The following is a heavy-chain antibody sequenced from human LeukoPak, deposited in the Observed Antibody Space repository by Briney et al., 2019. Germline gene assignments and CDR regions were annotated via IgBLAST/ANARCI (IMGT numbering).Heavy chain of an antibody. V-gene: IGHV4-59*12. Sequence: SETLSLTCTVSGGSITSSYWSWIRQPPGKGLEWIGYIYRSGNTNYNPSLKSRVTISVDKSKNQFSLKLSSVTAADTAVYYCASSPSYYYDSSGTNYWGQGTLVTVSS. CDR3: ASSPSYYYDSSGTNY. D-gene: IGHD3-22*01. CDR1: GGSITSSY. J-gene: IGHJ4*02. CDR2: IYRSGNT.